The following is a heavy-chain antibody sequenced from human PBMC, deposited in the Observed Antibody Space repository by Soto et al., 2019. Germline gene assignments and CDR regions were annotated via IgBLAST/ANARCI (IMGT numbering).Heavy chain of an antibody. J-gene: IGHJ4*02. V-gene: IGHV4-39*01. D-gene: IGHD1-7*01. Sequence: SETLSLTCTVSGGSISSSSYYWGWIRQPSGKGLEWIGSIYYSGSTYYNPSLKSRVTISVDTSKNQFSLKLSSVTAADTAVYYCARHLWTASQLELRSVSGFYFDYWGQGTLVTVSS. CDR1: GGSISSSSYY. CDR2: IYYSGST. CDR3: ARHLWTASQLELRSVSGFYFDY.